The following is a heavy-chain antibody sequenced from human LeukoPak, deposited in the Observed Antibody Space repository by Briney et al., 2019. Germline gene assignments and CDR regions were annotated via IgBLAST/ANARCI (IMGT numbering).Heavy chain of an antibody. V-gene: IGHV1-18*01. CDR2: ISAYNGNT. CDR3: ARSISGWDAFDI. J-gene: IGHJ3*02. D-gene: IGHD6-19*01. CDR1: GYTFTSYG. Sequence: ASVKVSCKASGYTFTSYGISWVRRAPGQGLEWMGWISAYNGNTNYAQKLQGRVTMTTDTSTSTAYMELRSLRSDDTAVYYCARSISGWDAFDIWGQGTMVTVSS.